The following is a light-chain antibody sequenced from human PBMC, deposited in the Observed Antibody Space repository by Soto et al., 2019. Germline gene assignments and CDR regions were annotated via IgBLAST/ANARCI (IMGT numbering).Light chain of an antibody. CDR2: GAS. J-gene: IGKJ5*01. CDR3: QHRMNWPLT. Sequence: EIVWKHSTGTLSFSPEKTATLTCRASQSVSSSSLAWYQQKPGQAPRLLIYGASSRATGIPARFSGSGSETDFTLTISSLEPEDFAVYYCQHRMNWPLTFGQGTRLE. V-gene: IGKV3D-20*02. CDR1: QSVSSSS.